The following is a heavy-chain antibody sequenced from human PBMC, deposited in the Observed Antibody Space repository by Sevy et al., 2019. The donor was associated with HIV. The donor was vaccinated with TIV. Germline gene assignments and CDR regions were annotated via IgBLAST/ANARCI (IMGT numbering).Heavy chain of an antibody. CDR3: ARSQHFSGDYADYAFDV. CDR1: GGSVSNPNYY. V-gene: IGHV4-39*01. D-gene: IGHD4-17*01. Sequence: SETLSLTCSVSGGSVSNPNYYWGWIRQPPGKGLEWIGRIYYSGATSSNPSLESRVTTSVDTSNNRFSLILTSVTAADTAVYYCARSQHFSGDYADYAFDVWGQGTMVTVSS. CDR2: IYYSGAT. J-gene: IGHJ3*01.